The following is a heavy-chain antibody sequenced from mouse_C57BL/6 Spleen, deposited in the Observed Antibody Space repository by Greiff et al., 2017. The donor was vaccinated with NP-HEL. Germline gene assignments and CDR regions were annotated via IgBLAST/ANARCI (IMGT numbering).Heavy chain of an antibody. V-gene: IGHV5-4*01. CDR2: ISDGGSYT. J-gene: IGHJ4*01. Sequence: EVHLVESGGGLVKPGGSLKLSCAASGFTFSSYAMSWVRQTPEKRLEWVATISDGGSYTYYPDNVKGRFTISRDNAKNNLYLQMSHLKSEDTAMYYCAGNYYAMDYWGQGTSVTVSS. CDR3: AGNYYAMDY. CDR1: GFTFSSYA.